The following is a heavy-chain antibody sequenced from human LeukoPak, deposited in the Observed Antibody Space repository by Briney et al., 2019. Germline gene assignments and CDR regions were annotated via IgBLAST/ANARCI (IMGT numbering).Heavy chain of an antibody. V-gene: IGHV1-69*16. Sequence: ASVKVSCKTSGVTFSNNSITWVRQAPGQGLEWLGGIIPILRSASYAQKFRGRLRMTSDESTTTAYMELSRLRSDDTAVYYCARAPLIVAKIRWFDPWGQGTLVTVSS. CDR1: GVTFSNNS. CDR2: IIPILRSA. CDR3: ARAPLIVAKIRWFDP. D-gene: IGHD5-12*01. J-gene: IGHJ5*02.